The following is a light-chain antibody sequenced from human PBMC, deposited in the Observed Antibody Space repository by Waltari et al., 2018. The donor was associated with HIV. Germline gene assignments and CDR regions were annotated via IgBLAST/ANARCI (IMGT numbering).Light chain of an antibody. V-gene: IGLV2-14*01. J-gene: IGLJ2*01. Sequence: QSALTQPASVSGSPGQSITISCTGTSSDVGGYNYVSWYQQHPGKAPKLMIYEVSNRPSGCSNRFSGSKSGNPASLTISGLQAEDEADYYCSSYTSSSTLVVFGGGTKLTVL. CDR2: EVS. CDR1: SSDVGGYNY. CDR3: SSYTSSSTLVV.